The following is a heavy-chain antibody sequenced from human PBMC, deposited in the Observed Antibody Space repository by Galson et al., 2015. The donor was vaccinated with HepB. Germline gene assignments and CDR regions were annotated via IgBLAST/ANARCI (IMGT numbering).Heavy chain of an antibody. V-gene: IGHV1-69*13. CDR3: ARAEVDYYYDSSGYSTEGGQPAYYYYGMDV. CDR1: GGTFSSYA. CDR2: IIPIFGTA. J-gene: IGHJ6*02. Sequence: SVKVSCKASGGTFSSYAISWVRQAPGQGLEWMGGIIPIFGTANYAQKFQGRVTITADESTSTAYMELSSLRSEDTAVYYCARAEVDYYYDSSGYSTEGGQPAYYYYGMDVWGQGTTVTVSS. D-gene: IGHD3-22*01.